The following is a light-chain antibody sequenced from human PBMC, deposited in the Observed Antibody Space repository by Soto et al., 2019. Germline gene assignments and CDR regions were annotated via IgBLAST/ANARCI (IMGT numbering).Light chain of an antibody. V-gene: IGKV4-1*01. J-gene: IGKJ1*01. CDR3: QQYYTSPTWT. Sequence: DIVMTQSPDSLAVSLGERATINCTSSQNIFYSSNNKNYLAWYQQKPGQPPKLLIYWASTRESGVPDRFSGSGSGTDFTLTISSLQAEDVAIYYCQQYYTSPTWTFGQGTKLEIK. CDR1: QNIFYSSNNKNY. CDR2: WAS.